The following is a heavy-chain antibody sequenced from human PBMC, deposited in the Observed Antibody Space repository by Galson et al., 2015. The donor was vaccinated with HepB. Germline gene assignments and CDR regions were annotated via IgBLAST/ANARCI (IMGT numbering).Heavy chain of an antibody. CDR3: AREGSSGHEY. CDR1: GYTFTNYY. D-gene: IGHD6-19*01. Sequence: SVKVSCKASGYTFTNYYMHWVRQAPGQGLEWMGIINPSGGSTNYAQKLQGRVTMTRDTSTSTVYMELSSLRSEDTAVYYCAREGSSGHEYWGQGTLVTVSS. J-gene: IGHJ4*02. V-gene: IGHV1-46*01. CDR2: INPSGGST.